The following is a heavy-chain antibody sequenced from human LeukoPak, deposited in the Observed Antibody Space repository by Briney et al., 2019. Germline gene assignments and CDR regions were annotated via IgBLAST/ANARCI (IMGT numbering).Heavy chain of an antibody. Sequence: ASVKVSCKASGYTFTSYAMNWVRQAPGQGLEWMGWINTNTGNPTCAQGFTGRFVFSLDTSVSTAYLQISSLKAEDTAVYYCARVGVCGGDCFELDYWGQGTLVTVSS. CDR1: GYTFTSYA. CDR2: INTNTGNP. CDR3: ARVGVCGGDCFELDY. J-gene: IGHJ4*02. D-gene: IGHD2-21*02. V-gene: IGHV7-4-1*02.